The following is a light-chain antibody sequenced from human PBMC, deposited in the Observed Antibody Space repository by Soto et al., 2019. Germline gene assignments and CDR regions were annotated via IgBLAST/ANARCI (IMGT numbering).Light chain of an antibody. CDR3: QQYGSSPLT. J-gene: IGKJ4*01. Sequence: IVLTQSPGTLSLSPGERATLSCRASQSVSSSYLAWYQQKPGQAPRLLLYVASSRATGIPDRFSGSGSGTDFTLTISRLEPEDFAVYYCQQYGSSPLTFGGGNKVEIK. CDR2: VAS. V-gene: IGKV3-20*01. CDR1: QSVSSSY.